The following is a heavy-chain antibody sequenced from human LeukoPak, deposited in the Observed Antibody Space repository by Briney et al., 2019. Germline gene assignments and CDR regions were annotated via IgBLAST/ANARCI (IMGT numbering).Heavy chain of an antibody. D-gene: IGHD3-22*01. CDR2: ISVYNGNT. Sequence: ASVKVSCTASGYTFTSYGINWVRQAPGQGLEWMGWISVYNGNTNYVQKLQGRVTMTTDTSTSTAYMELRSLRSDDTAVYYCARAPSFDDSSGYYYGDYWGQGTLVTVSP. J-gene: IGHJ4*02. CDR3: ARAPSFDDSSGYYYGDY. CDR1: GYTFTSYG. V-gene: IGHV1-18*01.